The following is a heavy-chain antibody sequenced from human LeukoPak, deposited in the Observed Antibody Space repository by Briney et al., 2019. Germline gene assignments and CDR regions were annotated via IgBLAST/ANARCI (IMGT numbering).Heavy chain of an antibody. V-gene: IGHV4-59*01. J-gene: IGHJ4*02. Sequence: SETLSLTCTVSGGSISSYYWSWIRQPPGKGLEWIGYIYYSGSTNYNPSLKSRVTISVDTSKNQFSLKLSSVTAADTAVYYCARYVWGSYPTFEDYWGQGTLVAVSS. D-gene: IGHD3-16*02. CDR1: GGSISSYY. CDR2: IYYSGST. CDR3: ARYVWGSYPTFEDY.